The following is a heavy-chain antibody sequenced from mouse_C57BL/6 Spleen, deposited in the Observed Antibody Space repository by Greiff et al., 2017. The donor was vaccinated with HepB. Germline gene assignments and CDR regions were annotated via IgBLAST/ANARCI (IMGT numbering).Heavy chain of an antibody. V-gene: IGHV1-15*01. CDR2: IDPETGGT. Sequence: VQLQQSGAELVRPGASVTLSCKASGYTFTDYEMHWVKQTPVHGLEWIGAIDPETGGTAYNQKFKGKAILTADKSSSTAYMELRSLTSDDSAVYYCTGITTVVAQGFAYWGQVTLVTVSA. D-gene: IGHD1-1*01. J-gene: IGHJ3*01. CDR3: TGITTVVAQGFAY. CDR1: GYTFTDYE.